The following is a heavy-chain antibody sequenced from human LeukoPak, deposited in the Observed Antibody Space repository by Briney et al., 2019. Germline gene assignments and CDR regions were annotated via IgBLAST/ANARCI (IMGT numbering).Heavy chain of an antibody. Sequence: ASVKVSCKASGYIFTGCYLHWVRQALGQGLEWMGRINPNTGGTDYAQKFQGRVMMTRDTSISTAYMEVSRLTSDDAAVYFCAISRDYGDYYFDSWGQGTLVTVSS. J-gene: IGHJ4*02. CDR3: AISRDYGDYYFDS. CDR2: INPNTGGT. D-gene: IGHD4-17*01. CDR1: GYIFTGCY. V-gene: IGHV1-2*06.